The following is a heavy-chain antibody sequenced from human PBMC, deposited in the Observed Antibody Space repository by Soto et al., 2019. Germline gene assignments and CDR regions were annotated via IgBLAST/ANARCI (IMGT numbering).Heavy chain of an antibody. CDR3: AGGIAARPLGY. CDR2: IYHSGST. D-gene: IGHD6-6*01. Sequence: QLQLQESGSGRVKPSQTLSLTYAVSGGSISSGGSFWSWIRQPPGKGLEWIGYIYHSGSTYYNPSLKSRVTISVDRSKNQFSLKLSSVTAADTAVYYCAGGIAARPLGYWGQGTLVTVSS. V-gene: IGHV4-30-2*01. J-gene: IGHJ4*02. CDR1: GGSISSGGSF.